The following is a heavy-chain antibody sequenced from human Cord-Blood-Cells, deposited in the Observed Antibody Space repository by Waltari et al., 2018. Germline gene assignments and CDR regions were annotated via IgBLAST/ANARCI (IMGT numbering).Heavy chain of an antibody. D-gene: IGHD6-19*01. CDR1: GFTFSSYD. CDR3: AREDPVAGTFDY. Sequence: GLVQPGGSLRLSCAASGFTFSSYDMHWVRQATGKGLEWVSAIGTAGDTYYPGSVKGRFTISRENAKNSLYLQMNSLRAGDTAVYYCAREDPVAGTFDYWGQGTLVTVSS. V-gene: IGHV3-13*01. J-gene: IGHJ4*02. CDR2: IGTAGDT.